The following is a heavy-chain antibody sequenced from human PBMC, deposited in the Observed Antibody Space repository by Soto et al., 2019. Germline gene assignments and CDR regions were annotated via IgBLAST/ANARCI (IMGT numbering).Heavy chain of an antibody. D-gene: IGHD3-10*01. CDR1: DDSSSSYK. Sequence: QVQLQESGPGLVKPSETLSLTCTVSDDSSSSYKGSWILQPPGRRLEWIGYIDSSGGTSYNPSLQSRVTISVDTSTKQFSLKLSSVTAADTAVYYCVRQGFGRLHGLVDVWGHGTTVTVSS. CDR2: IDSSGGT. V-gene: IGHV4-59*08. J-gene: IGHJ6*02. CDR3: VRQGFGRLHGLVDV.